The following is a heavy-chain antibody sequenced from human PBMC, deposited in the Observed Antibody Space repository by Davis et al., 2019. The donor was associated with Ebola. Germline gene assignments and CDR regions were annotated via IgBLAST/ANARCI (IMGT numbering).Heavy chain of an antibody. CDR2: IYPGDSDT. J-gene: IGHJ6*02. CDR3: ARHASYCSGGSCYPVRGMDV. Sequence: GGSLRLSCKGSGYSFTSYWIGWVRQMPGKGLEWMGIIYPGDSDTRYSPSFQGQVTISADKSISTAYLQWSSLKASDTAMYYCARHASYCSGGSCYPVRGMDVWGQETTVTVSS. D-gene: IGHD2-15*01. CDR1: GYSFTSYW. V-gene: IGHV5-51*01.